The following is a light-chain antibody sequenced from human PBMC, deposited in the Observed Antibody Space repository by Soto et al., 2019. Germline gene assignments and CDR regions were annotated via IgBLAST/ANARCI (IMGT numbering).Light chain of an antibody. V-gene: IGKV3-20*01. J-gene: IGKJ4*01. Sequence: EMVLRQSPGTLSLSPGEGATLSCRASQSVSGIYLAWYQHKRGQAPRLVIYGASKRAAGIPDRFSGTGSDTDFTLIISRLEPDDFAVYYCQHYGTSGVTFGGGTRVEIK. CDR3: QHYGTSGVT. CDR1: QSVSGIY. CDR2: GAS.